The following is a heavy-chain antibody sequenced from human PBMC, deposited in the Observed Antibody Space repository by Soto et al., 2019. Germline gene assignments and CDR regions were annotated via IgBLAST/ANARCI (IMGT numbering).Heavy chain of an antibody. CDR2: MNPNSGNT. CDR1: GYTFTSYD. Sequence: ASVKVSCKASGYTFTSYDINWVRQATGQGLEWMGWMNPNSGNTGYAQKLQGRVTMTTDTSTSTAYMELRSLRSDDTAVYYCARDEYGDYRYWGQGTLVTVSS. J-gene: IGHJ4*02. CDR3: ARDEYGDYRY. V-gene: IGHV1-8*01. D-gene: IGHD4-17*01.